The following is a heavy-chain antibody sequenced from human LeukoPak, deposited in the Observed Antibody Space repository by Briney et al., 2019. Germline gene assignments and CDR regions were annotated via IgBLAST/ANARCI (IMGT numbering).Heavy chain of an antibody. CDR3: ARDSQEGYFDY. Sequence: SETLSLTCTVSGGSISSYYWSWIRQPPGKGLEWIGYIYYSGSTNYNPSLKSRVTISVDTSKNQFSLKLSSVTAADTAVYYCARDSQEGYFDYWGQGTLVTVSS. J-gene: IGHJ4*02. CDR2: IYYSGST. CDR1: GGSISSYY. V-gene: IGHV4-59*01.